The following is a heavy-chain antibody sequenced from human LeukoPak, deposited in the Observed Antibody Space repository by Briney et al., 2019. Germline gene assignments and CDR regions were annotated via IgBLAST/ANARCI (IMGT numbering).Heavy chain of an antibody. Sequence: SETLSLTCTVSGRSISIGDDYWSWIRQPPGKGLEWIGYIYYSGSTYYNPSLKSRVTISVDTSKNQFSLKLSSVTAADTAVYYCARVDTAMVPPDYWGQGTLVTVSS. D-gene: IGHD5-18*01. CDR2: IYYSGST. V-gene: IGHV4-30-4*01. CDR1: GRSISIGDDY. CDR3: ARVDTAMVPPDY. J-gene: IGHJ4*02.